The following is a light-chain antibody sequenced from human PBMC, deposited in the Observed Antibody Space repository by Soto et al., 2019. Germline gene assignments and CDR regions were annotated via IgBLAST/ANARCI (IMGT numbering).Light chain of an antibody. CDR3: IQDYNYPLT. J-gene: IGKJ4*01. V-gene: IGKV1-5*03. Sequence: DIHMTQSPSTLSGSVGDRVTITCRASQTISSWLAWYQQKPGKAPKLLIYKASTLKSGVPSRFSGSGSGTEFTLTISSLQPDDFATYYCIQDYNYPLTFGGGTKVDIK. CDR1: QTISSW. CDR2: KAS.